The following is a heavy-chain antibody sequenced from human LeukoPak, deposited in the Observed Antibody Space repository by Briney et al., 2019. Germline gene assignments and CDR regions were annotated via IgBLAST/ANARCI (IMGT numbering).Heavy chain of an antibody. V-gene: IGHV1-2*02. D-gene: IGHD2-8*01. CDR1: RYTFTSYY. CDR3: ARGGLRVMVYRLYYMDV. Sequence: ASVKVSCKASRYTFTSYYIHWVRQAPGQGLEWMGWINPNSGGTNYAQKFQGRVTMTRDTSISTAYMELTRLRSDDTAVYYCARGGLRVMVYRLYYMDVWGKGTTVTVSS. J-gene: IGHJ6*03. CDR2: INPNSGGT.